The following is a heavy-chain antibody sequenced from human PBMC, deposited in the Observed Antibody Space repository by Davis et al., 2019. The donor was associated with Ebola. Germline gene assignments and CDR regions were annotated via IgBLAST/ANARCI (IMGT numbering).Heavy chain of an antibody. D-gene: IGHD2/OR15-2a*01. CDR3: ASGEFVDF. J-gene: IGHJ4*02. Sequence: ASVKVSCKASGYTFTDYLMHWVRQAPGQGLEWMGLINPSIGNTSLAQKFQGRVTLTRDTSTRTVHMDLSSLKFDDTAIYYCASGEFVDFWGQGTLVTVSS. CDR1: GYTFTDYL. CDR2: INPSIGNT. V-gene: IGHV1-46*01.